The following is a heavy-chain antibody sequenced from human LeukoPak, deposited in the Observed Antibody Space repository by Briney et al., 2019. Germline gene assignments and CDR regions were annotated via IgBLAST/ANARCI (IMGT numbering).Heavy chain of an antibody. J-gene: IGHJ6*02. Sequence: PAETLSLTCSVSGVSISNSVYDWGWVRQSPGKGLEWIGSIYYSGTTYYEPSLRSRVTMSVKTSENQFSLNLRSVTAAETAVYYCLALEAGGSFGVDFWGQGTTVTVS. CDR1: GVSISNSVYD. V-gene: IGHV4-39*01. CDR3: LALEAGGSFGVDF. D-gene: IGHD1-26*01. CDR2: IYYSGTT.